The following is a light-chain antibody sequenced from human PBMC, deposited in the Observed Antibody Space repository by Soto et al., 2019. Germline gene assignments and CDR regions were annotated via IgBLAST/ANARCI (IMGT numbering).Light chain of an antibody. Sequence: QSALTQAASVSGSPGQSITISCTGTSSDVGSYNLVSWYQQHPGKAPKLMIYEVSKRPSGLSNRFSGSKSGNTASLTISGLQAEDEADYYCCSYADSKTPLFFGTLTKVTDL. CDR1: SSDVGSYNL. CDR2: EVS. J-gene: IGLJ1*01. V-gene: IGLV2-23*02. CDR3: CSYADSKTPLF.